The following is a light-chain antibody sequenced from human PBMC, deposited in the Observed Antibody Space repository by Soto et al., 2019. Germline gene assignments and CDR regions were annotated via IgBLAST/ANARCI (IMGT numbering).Light chain of an antibody. CDR1: QDISNY. Sequence: DIQMTQSPSSLSASIGDRVTITCRASQDISNYLAWFQQKPGKAPRSLFFAASTLQSGVPFKFSGSGSGTDCTLTIGRLQPEDFATYYCQQYNSFPLTCGGGTEVEIK. V-gene: IGKV1-16*02. J-gene: IGKJ4*01. CDR3: QQYNSFPLT. CDR2: AAS.